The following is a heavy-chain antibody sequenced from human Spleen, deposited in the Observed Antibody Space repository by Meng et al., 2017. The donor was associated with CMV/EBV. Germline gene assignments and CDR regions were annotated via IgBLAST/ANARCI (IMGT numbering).Heavy chain of an antibody. CDR1: ISSGDYY. CDR3: ARDQGYCSGGSCYGFDY. CDR2: IYYSGST. V-gene: IGHV4-30-4*08. D-gene: IGHD2-15*01. Sequence: ISSGDYYWSWIRQPPGKGLEWIGYIYYSGSTYYNPSLKSRVTISVDTSKNQFSLKLSSVTAADTAVYYCARDQGYCSGGSCYGFDYWGQGTPVTVSS. J-gene: IGHJ4*02.